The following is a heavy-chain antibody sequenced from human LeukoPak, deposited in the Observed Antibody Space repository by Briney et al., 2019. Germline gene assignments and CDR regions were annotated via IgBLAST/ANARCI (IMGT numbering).Heavy chain of an antibody. J-gene: IGHJ6*03. CDR1: GYSISSGYY. V-gene: IGHV4-38-2*02. CDR3: ARGYDFWSGYSPGYYYYYMDV. D-gene: IGHD3-3*01. Sequence: SETLSLTCTVSGYSISSGYYWGWIRQPPGKGLEWIGSIYHSGSTYYNPSLKSRVTISVDTSKNQFSLKLSSVTAADTAVYYCARGYDFWSGYSPGYYYYYMDVWGKGTTVTVSS. CDR2: IYHSGST.